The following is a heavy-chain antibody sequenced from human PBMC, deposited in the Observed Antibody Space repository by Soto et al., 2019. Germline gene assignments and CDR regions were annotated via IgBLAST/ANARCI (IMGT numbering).Heavy chain of an antibody. V-gene: IGHV3-30-3*01. D-gene: IGHD6-19*01. CDR2: ISYDGSNK. Sequence: PGGSLRLSCAASGCTFSSYAMHWVRQAPGKGLEWVAVISYDGSNKYYADSVKGRFTISRDNSKNTLYLQMNSLRAEDTAVYYCARDKSPYSSGWHNRHFDYWGQGTLVTVSS. CDR1: GCTFSSYA. CDR3: ARDKSPYSSGWHNRHFDY. J-gene: IGHJ4*02.